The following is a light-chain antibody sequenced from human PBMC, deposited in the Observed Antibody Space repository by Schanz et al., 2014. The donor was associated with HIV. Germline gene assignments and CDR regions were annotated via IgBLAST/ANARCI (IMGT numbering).Light chain of an antibody. CDR1: QSVSSSY. V-gene: IGKV3-15*01. Sequence: EIVLTQSPGSLSLSPGGRATLSCGASQSVSSSYFAWYQQKPGQAPRLLIYGASNRATGIPARFSGSGSGTEFTLTISSLQSEDFAVYYCQQYNNWPPAFGPGTKVDIK. CDR3: QQYNNWPPA. J-gene: IGKJ3*01. CDR2: GAS.